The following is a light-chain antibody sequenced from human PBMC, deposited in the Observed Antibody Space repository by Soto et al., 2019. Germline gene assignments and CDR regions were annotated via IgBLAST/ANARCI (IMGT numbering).Light chain of an antibody. CDR3: CSFAGSYSYV. J-gene: IGLJ1*01. V-gene: IGLV2-11*01. Sequence: QSALTQPRSVSGSLGQSATISCTGTSSDVGGYNHVSWYEQHPGKAPKLMIYDVTKRPSGVPDRFSGSKSGNTASLTISGLQAEDEADYYCCSFAGSYSYVFGIGTKVTVL. CDR1: SSDVGGYNH. CDR2: DVT.